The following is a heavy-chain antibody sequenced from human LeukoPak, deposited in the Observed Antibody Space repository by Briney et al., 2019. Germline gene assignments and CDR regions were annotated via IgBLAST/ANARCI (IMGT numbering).Heavy chain of an antibody. J-gene: IGHJ5*02. CDR2: IYYSGST. Sequence: SETLSLTCSVSGGSISSSSYFWSWIRQPPGKGLEWIGSIYYSGSTYYNPSLKSRVTISVDTSKNQFSLKLSSVTAADTAVYYCARRTAVAGITGWFDPWGQGTLVTVSS. CDR1: GGSISSSSYF. CDR3: ARRTAVAGITGWFDP. D-gene: IGHD6-19*01. V-gene: IGHV4-39*01.